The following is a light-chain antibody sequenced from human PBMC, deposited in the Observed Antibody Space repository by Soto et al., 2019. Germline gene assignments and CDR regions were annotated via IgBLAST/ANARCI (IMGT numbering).Light chain of an antibody. CDR1: QGIRSW. CDR2: AAS. J-gene: IGKJ1*01. V-gene: IGKV1D-12*01. CDR3: LQHNTYPRT. Sequence: DIQMTQSPSSVSASVGDRVSITCRASQGIRSWLAWYQQRPGKAPKLLIYAASTLQPGVPSRFSGSGSGTDFTLTISSLQPEDFATYYCLQHNTYPRTFGQGTKADIK.